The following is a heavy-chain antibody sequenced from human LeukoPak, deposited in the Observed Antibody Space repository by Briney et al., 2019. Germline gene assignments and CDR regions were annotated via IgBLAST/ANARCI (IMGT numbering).Heavy chain of an antibody. D-gene: IGHD6-13*01. V-gene: IGHV3-7*01. J-gene: IGHJ4*02. CDR2: IKQDGSEK. CDR3: TISSSRNHFDY. Sequence: GGSLRLSCAASGFTFSSYWMSWVRQAPGKGLEWVANIKQDGSEKYYVDSVKGRFTISRDNAKNSLYLQMNSLRAEDTAAYYCTISSSRNHFDYWGQGTLVTVSS. CDR1: GFTFSSYW.